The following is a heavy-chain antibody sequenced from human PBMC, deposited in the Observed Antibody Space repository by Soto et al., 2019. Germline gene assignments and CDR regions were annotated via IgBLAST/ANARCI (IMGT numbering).Heavy chain of an antibody. CDR3: ERPLGPGAFEI. V-gene: IGHV5-51*01. D-gene: IGHD3-16*02. CDR2: IYPGDSET. Sequence: GESLKISCQGSGYNFSKYWIGWVRQMPGKGLEWMGNIYPGDSETRNSPSLQGQVTLSADKSINTAYLHFSSLKASDTAMYYCERPLGPGAFEIWGQGTMVTVSS. J-gene: IGHJ3*02. CDR1: GYNFSKYW.